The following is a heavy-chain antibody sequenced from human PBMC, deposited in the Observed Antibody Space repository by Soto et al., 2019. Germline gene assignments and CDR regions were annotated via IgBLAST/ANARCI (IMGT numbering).Heavy chain of an antibody. Sequence: QVQLVQSGTELKKPGASVKVSCKASGYTFSSQGISWLRQAPGQGLEWMGWISTYNGNTNYAQKFQGRVTMTTDTSTSTAFMELRSLRSDDTAVYYCARDRAKYYYDSSGQEGWFDPWGQGTLVTVSS. J-gene: IGHJ5*02. CDR3: ARDRAKYYYDSSGQEGWFDP. CDR1: GYTFSSQG. D-gene: IGHD3-22*01. CDR2: ISTYNGNT. V-gene: IGHV1-18*01.